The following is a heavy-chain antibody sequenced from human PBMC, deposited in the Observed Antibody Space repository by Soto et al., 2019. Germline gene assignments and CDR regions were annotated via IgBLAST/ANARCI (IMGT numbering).Heavy chain of an antibody. CDR1: GGSISSGGYS. CDR3: ARVPAYGSGSLGFDY. J-gene: IGHJ4*02. CDR2: IYYSGST. D-gene: IGHD3-10*01. V-gene: IGHV4-31*11. Sequence: SETLSLTCAVSGGSISSGGYSWSWIRQPPGKGLEWIGYIYYSGSTYYNPSLKSRVTISVDTSKNQFSLKLSSVTAADTAVYYCARVPAYGSGSLGFDYWGQGTLVTVSS.